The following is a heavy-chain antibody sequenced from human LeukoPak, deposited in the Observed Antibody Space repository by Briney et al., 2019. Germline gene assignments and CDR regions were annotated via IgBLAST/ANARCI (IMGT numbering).Heavy chain of an antibody. CDR2: ISGSGGST. CDR3: AKGKMVYSGYDPFDY. Sequence: PGASLRLSCAASGFTFSSYAMSWVRQAPGKGLEWVSAISGSGGSTYYADSVKGRFTISRGNSKNTLYLQMNSLRAEDTAVYYCAKGKMVYSGYDPFDYWGQGTLVTVSS. V-gene: IGHV3-23*01. D-gene: IGHD5-12*01. CDR1: GFTFSSYA. J-gene: IGHJ4*02.